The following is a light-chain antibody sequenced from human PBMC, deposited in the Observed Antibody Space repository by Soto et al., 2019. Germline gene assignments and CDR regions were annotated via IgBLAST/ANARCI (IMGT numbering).Light chain of an antibody. CDR3: QQYGSSPPYT. V-gene: IGKV3-20*01. Sequence: EIVLTQSPGTLSLSPGERATLSCMASQSVSSSYLAWDQQKPGQAPRLLIYGASSRATGIPDSFSGSGSETDFTPTMSILEPEDVDVYYCQQYGSSPPYTVGQGTKLEIK. CDR2: GAS. CDR1: QSVSSSY. J-gene: IGKJ2*01.